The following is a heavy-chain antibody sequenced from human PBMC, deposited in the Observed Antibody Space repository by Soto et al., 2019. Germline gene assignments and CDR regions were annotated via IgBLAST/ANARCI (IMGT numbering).Heavy chain of an antibody. CDR2: MNPNSGNT. J-gene: IGHJ6*03. CDR1: GYTFTSYN. CDR3: ASAKLERPQGRDYYYYYMDV. Sequence: ASVKVSCKASGYTFTSYNVNWARQATGQGLEWMGWMNPNSGNTGYAQKFQGRVTLTRNTSISAAYMEVSSLRSEDTAVYYCASAKLERPQGRDYYYYYMDVWGKGTTVTVSS. V-gene: IGHV1-8*01. D-gene: IGHD1-1*01.